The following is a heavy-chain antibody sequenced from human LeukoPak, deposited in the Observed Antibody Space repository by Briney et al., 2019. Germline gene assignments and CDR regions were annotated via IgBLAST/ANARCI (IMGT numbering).Heavy chain of an antibody. CDR2: ISSSSNNK. Sequence: GGSLRLSCAASGFTFSSYSMNWVRQAPGKGLEWISYISSSSNNKYYTDSVKGRFTISRDNAKNSLYLQMNSLRAEDTAVYYCAREGGYDFWSGYYSDYWGQGTLVTVSS. D-gene: IGHD3-3*01. J-gene: IGHJ4*02. CDR1: GFTFSSYS. V-gene: IGHV3-48*04. CDR3: AREGGYDFWSGYYSDY.